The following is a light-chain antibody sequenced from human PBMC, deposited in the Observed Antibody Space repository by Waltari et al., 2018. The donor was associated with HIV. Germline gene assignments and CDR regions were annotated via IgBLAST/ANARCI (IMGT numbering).Light chain of an antibody. CDR3: LQDYNFPPT. CDR2: AAS. V-gene: IGKV1-6*02. CDR1: QGIGND. Sequence: AIQMTQFPSSVSASVGDRLTITCRASQGIGNDLGWYQLKPGTAPKLLIYAASSLHSGVPSRFSGSSSGTDFNLTISSLQPEDSATYYCLQDYNFPPTLGGGTKVEIK. J-gene: IGKJ4*01.